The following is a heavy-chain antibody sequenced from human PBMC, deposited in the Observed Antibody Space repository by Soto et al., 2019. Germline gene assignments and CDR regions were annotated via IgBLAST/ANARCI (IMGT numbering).Heavy chain of an antibody. CDR3: ARGPDTAMGEYFGMDV. J-gene: IGHJ6*02. Sequence: ASVKVSCKASGGTFSSYAISWVRQAPGQGLEWMGGIIPIFGTANYEQKFQGRVKITADESTSTAYMELSSLRSEDTAVYYCARGPDTAMGEYFGMDVWGQGTTVTVSS. CDR2: IIPIFGTA. D-gene: IGHD5-18*01. CDR1: GGTFSSYA. V-gene: IGHV1-69*13.